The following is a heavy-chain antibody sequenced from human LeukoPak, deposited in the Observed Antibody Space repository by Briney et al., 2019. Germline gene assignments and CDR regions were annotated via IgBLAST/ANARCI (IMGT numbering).Heavy chain of an antibody. Sequence: GGSLRLSCAASGFTFSSYWMSWVRQAPGKGLEWVANIKQEGSDKYYVDSVKGRFTISRDNAKNSLYLQMNSLRAEDTAVYYCASVQQLDGYYYYGMDVWGQGTTVTVSS. J-gene: IGHJ6*02. CDR3: ASVQQLDGYYYYGMDV. V-gene: IGHV3-7*02. D-gene: IGHD6-13*01. CDR1: GFTFSSYW. CDR2: IKQEGSDK.